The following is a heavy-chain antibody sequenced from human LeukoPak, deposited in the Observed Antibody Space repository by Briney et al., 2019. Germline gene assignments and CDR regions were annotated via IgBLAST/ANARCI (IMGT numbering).Heavy chain of an antibody. J-gene: IGHJ1*01. V-gene: IGHV3-23*01. CDR2: IGRTGDI. CDR3: TKRYVNSNYWQSLGE. CDR1: GFTFSNYA. D-gene: IGHD2/OR15-2a*01. Sequence: GGSLRLSCAASGFTFSNYAMTWVRQAPGKGLEWVSVIGRTGDIFYADSVKGRFAISRDNSKNTVYLQTNSLRVEDTAIYYCTKRYVNSNYWQSLGEWGQGTLVTVSS.